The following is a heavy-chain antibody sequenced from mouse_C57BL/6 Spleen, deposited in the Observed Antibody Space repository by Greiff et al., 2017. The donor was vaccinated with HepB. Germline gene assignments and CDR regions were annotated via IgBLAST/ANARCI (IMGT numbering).Heavy chain of an antibody. V-gene: IGHV14-3*01. J-gene: IGHJ1*03. CDR3: ARGATGTWYFDV. CDR2: IDPANGNT. Sequence: EVQGVESVAELVRPGASVKLSCTASGFNIKNTYMHWVKQRPEQGLEWIGRIDPANGNTKYAPKFQGKATITADTSSNTAYLQLSSLTSEDTAIYYCARGATGTWYFDVWGTGTTVTVSS. CDR1: GFNIKNTY. D-gene: IGHD4-1*01.